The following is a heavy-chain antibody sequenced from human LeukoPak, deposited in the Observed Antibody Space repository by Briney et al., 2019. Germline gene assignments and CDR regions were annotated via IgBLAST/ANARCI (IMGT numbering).Heavy chain of an antibody. CDR3: TSLRYYYYYGMDV. CDR1: GFTFSGSA. V-gene: IGHV3-73*01. Sequence: GGSLRLSCAASGFTFSGSAMHWVRQASGKGLEWVGRIRSKANSYATAYAASVKGRFTISRDDSKNTAYLQMNSLKTEDTAVYYCTSLRYYYYYGMDVWGQGTSVTVSS. CDR2: IRSKANSYAT. J-gene: IGHJ6*02.